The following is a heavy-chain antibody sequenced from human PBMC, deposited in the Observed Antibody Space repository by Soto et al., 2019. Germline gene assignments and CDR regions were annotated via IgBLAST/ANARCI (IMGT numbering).Heavy chain of an antibody. Sequence: SETLSLTCAVYGGSFSGYYWSWIRQPPGKGLEWIGEINHSGSTNYNPSLKSRVTISVDTSKNQFSLKLSSVTAADTAVYYCARGADGCFGLDYWGQGTLVTVS. V-gene: IGHV4-34*01. CDR1: GGSFSGYY. D-gene: IGHD3-10*01. CDR2: INHSGST. CDR3: ARGADGCFGLDY. J-gene: IGHJ4*02.